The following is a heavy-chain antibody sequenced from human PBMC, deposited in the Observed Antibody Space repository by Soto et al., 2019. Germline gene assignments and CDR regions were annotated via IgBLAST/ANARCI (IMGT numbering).Heavy chain of an antibody. CDR1: GFPFSSYG. J-gene: IGHJ4*02. CDR2: IWYDGSNK. CDR3: ARDLDGVHTFDY. V-gene: IGHV3-33*08. D-gene: IGHD2-8*01. Sequence: GGSLRLSCAASGFPFSSYGMHWVRQAPGKGLEWVAVIWYDGSNKYYADSVKGRFTISRDNSKNTLYLQMNSLRAEDTAVYYCARDLDGVHTFDYWGQGTLVTVSS.